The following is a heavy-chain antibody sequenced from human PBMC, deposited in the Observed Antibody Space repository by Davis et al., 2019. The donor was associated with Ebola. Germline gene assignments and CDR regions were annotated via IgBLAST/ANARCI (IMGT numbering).Heavy chain of an antibody. CDR2: ISGSGGST. V-gene: IGHV3-23*01. D-gene: IGHD6-13*01. CDR3: ARWHSSNWALDY. Sequence: PGGSLRLSCAASGFTFSSYAMSWVRQAPGKGLEWVSAISGSGGSTYYAASVKRRFTISRDNSKNTLYLQMNSLRAEDTAVYYCARWHSSNWALDYWGQGTLVTVSS. CDR1: GFTFSSYA. J-gene: IGHJ4*02.